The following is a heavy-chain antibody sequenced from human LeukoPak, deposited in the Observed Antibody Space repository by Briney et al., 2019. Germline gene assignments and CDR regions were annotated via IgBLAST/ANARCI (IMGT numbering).Heavy chain of an antibody. CDR3: ARGRKVVVVPAARGPHYYFDY. CDR2: INHSGST. Sequence: SETLSLTCAVYGGSFSGYYWSWIRQPPGKGLEWIGDINHSGSTNYNPSLKSRVTISVDTSRNQFSLKLSSVTAADTAVYYCARGRKVVVVPAARGPHYYFDYWGQGTLVTGSS. V-gene: IGHV4-34*01. D-gene: IGHD2-2*01. CDR1: GGSFSGYY. J-gene: IGHJ4*02.